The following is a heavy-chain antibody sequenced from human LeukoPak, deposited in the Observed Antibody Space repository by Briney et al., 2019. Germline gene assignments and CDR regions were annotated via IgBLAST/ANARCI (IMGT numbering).Heavy chain of an antibody. CDR1: GYTFTSYG. CDR2: ISAYNGNT. V-gene: IGHV1-18*01. Sequence: ASVKVSCKASGYTFTSYGISRVRQAPGQGLEWMGWISAYNGNTNYAQKLQGRVTMTTDTSTSTAYMELRSLRSDDTAVYYCARDPLGYCSGGSCYSSAPYYYYGMDVWGQGTTVTVSS. J-gene: IGHJ6*02. CDR3: ARDPLGYCSGGSCYSSAPYYYYGMDV. D-gene: IGHD2-15*01.